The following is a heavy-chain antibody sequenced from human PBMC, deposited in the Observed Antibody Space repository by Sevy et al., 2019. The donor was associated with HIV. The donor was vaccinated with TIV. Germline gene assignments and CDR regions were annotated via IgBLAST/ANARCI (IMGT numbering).Heavy chain of an antibody. CDR3: ARESLTGSYRGNWFDP. CDR2: INPDNGVT. V-gene: IGHV1-2*04. CDR1: GYTFTDYY. D-gene: IGHD3-9*01. J-gene: IGHJ5*02. Sequence: ASVKVSCKASGYTFTDYYLHWARQAPGQGLEWMGWINPDNGVTNYAQRFQGWVTMTRDTSINTAYMELSRLTSDDTAVYYCARESLTGSYRGNWFDPWGQGTLVTVSS.